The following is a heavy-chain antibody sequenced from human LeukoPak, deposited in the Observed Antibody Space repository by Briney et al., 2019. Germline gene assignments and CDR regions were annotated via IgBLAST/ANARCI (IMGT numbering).Heavy chain of an antibody. CDR1: GFTFDDYG. J-gene: IGHJ4*02. CDR3: ARVWWSLGKFDY. V-gene: IGHV3-7*01. D-gene: IGHD2-21*02. Sequence: GGSLRLSCAASGFTFDDYGMSWVRQAPGKGLEWVANIKPDGSEKYYVDSVKGRFIISRDNAENSLYLQMNSLRAEDTAVYYCARVWWSLGKFDYWGQGTLVTVSS. CDR2: IKPDGSEK.